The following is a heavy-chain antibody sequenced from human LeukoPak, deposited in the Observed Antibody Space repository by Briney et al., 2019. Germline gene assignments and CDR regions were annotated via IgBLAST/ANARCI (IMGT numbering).Heavy chain of an antibody. Sequence: PSETLSLTCTVSGYSISSGYYWGWIRQPPGKGLEWIGEINHSGSTNYSPSLKSRVTISVDTSKNQFSLKLSSVTAADTAVYYCARDSSGTYFDYWGQGTLVTVSS. V-gene: IGHV4-38-2*02. J-gene: IGHJ4*02. CDR3: ARDSSGTYFDY. D-gene: IGHD3-10*01. CDR1: GYSISSGYY. CDR2: INHSGST.